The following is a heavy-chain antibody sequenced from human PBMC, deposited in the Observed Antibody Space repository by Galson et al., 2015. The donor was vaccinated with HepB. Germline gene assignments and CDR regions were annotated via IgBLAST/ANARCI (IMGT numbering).Heavy chain of an antibody. CDR1: GFTFSSYS. CDR3: AKHTVDSSTPRGNWFDP. V-gene: IGHV3-23*01. Sequence: SLRLSCAASGFTFSSYSMNWVRQAPGKGLEWVSAISGSGGSTYYADSVKGRFTISRDNSKNTLYLQMNSLRAEDTAVYYCAKHTVDSSTPRGNWFDPWGQGTLVTVSS. CDR2: ISGSGGST. J-gene: IGHJ5*02. D-gene: IGHD2-2*01.